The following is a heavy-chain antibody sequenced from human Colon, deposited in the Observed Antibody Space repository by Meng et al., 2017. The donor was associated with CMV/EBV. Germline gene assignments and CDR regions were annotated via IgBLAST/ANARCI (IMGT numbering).Heavy chain of an antibody. D-gene: IGHD6-6*01. V-gene: IGHV4-38-2*02. CDR1: GFSISSAYF. Sequence: GSLRLSCTVSGFSISSAYFWGWIRQSPGKGLEWIGSIYGSGKTYYNPSLKGRVSISVDTSNNEFSLTLSSATAADTAVYYCARLADSSSSGYWGQGTLVTVSS. CDR2: IYGSGKT. J-gene: IGHJ4*02. CDR3: ARLADSSSSGY.